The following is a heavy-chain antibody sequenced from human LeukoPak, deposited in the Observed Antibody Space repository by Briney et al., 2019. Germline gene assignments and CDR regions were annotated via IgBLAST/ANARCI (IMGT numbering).Heavy chain of an antibody. Sequence: SLRVSCTASGGTFSSYAISWVRQAPGQGLEWMGGIIPIFGTANYAQKFQGRVTITADESTSTAYMELSSLRSEDTAVYYCAPHGDLDIWGQGTMVTVSS. V-gene: IGHV1-69*13. D-gene: IGHD3-10*01. CDR1: GGTFSSYA. CDR3: APHGDLDI. CDR2: IIPIFGTA. J-gene: IGHJ3*02.